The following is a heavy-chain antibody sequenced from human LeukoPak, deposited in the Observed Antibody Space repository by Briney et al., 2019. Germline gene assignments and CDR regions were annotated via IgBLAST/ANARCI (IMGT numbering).Heavy chain of an antibody. CDR1: GFSFSTQR. CDR3: AKRMESDAYYSALDY. CDR2: INTDERIT. Sequence: GGSLRLSCAASGFSFSTQRMHWVRQAPGKGLVWVSYINTDERITGYADSVKGRFTISRDNAKNTLYLQMNSLRVEDTAIYYCAKRMESDAYYSALDYWGQGTLVTVSS. D-gene: IGHD3-16*01. J-gene: IGHJ4*02. V-gene: IGHV3-74*01.